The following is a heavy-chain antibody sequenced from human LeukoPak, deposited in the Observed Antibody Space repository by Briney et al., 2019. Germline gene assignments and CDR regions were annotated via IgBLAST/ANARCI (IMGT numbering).Heavy chain of an antibody. V-gene: IGHV1-2*02. Sequence: ASVKVSCKASGYTFTGHYVHWVRQAPGQGLEWMGWIDPNSGATNYAQSFQGRVTMTRDTSISTAYMEVTRLTSDDTAVFYCARDGYTYGYIIDYWGQGTLVTVSS. D-gene: IGHD5-18*01. CDR3: ARDGYTYGYIIDY. J-gene: IGHJ4*02. CDR2: IDPNSGAT. CDR1: GYTFTGHY.